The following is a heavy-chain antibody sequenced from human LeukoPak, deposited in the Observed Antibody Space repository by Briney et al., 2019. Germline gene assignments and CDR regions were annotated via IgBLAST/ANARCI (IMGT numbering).Heavy chain of an antibody. CDR3: ARHDYGATRDY. V-gene: IGHV4-59*01. D-gene: IGHD4-17*01. J-gene: IGHJ4*02. Sequence: SETLSLTCTVSGGSISGYYWSWIRQPPGKGLEWIGYIHYSGSTNYNPSLKSRVTISVDTSKNQFSLKLSSVTAADTAVYYCARHDYGATRDYWGQGTLVIVSS. CDR1: GGSISGYY. CDR2: IHYSGST.